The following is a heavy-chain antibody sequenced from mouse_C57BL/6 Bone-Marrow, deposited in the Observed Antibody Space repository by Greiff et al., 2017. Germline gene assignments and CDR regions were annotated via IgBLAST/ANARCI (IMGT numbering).Heavy chain of an antibody. CDR3: ARDYYFGSSHWYFDV. CDR2: IYPGGGDT. CDR1: GYAFSSSW. D-gene: IGHD1-1*01. J-gene: IGHJ1*03. V-gene: IGHV1-82*01. Sequence: VKLQQSGPELVQPGASVKISCKASGYAFSSSWMNWVNQRPGKGLEWIGRIYPGGGDTNYNGKFKGKATLTAANSSSTAYMQLSSLTSEYSAVYFCARDYYFGSSHWYFDVWGTGTTVTVSS.